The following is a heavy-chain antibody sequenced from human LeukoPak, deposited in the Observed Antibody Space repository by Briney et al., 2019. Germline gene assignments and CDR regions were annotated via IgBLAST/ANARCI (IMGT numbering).Heavy chain of an antibody. J-gene: IGHJ4*02. Sequence: ASLKVSCKASGGTFSSYTISWVRQAPGQGLEWMGRIIPILGIANYAQKFQGRVTITADKSTSTAYMELSSLRSEDTAVYYCAGDPGYCSSTSCYTDYWGQGTLVTVSS. D-gene: IGHD2-2*02. CDR2: IIPILGIA. CDR3: AGDPGYCSSTSCYTDY. CDR1: GGTFSSYT. V-gene: IGHV1-69*04.